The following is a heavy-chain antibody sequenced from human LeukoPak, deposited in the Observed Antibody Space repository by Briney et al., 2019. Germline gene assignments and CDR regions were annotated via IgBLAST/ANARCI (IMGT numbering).Heavy chain of an antibody. CDR2: ISSSGSTI. CDR1: GFTFSSYE. V-gene: IGHV3-48*03. CDR3: AKDEFAPLKVRGVIGG. Sequence: GGSLRLSCAASGFTFSSYEMNWVRQAPGKGLEWVSYISSSGSTIYYTDSVKGRFTISRDNAKNSLYLQMNSLRAEDTAVYYCAKDEFAPLKVRGVIGGWGQGTLVTVSS. J-gene: IGHJ4*02. D-gene: IGHD3-10*01.